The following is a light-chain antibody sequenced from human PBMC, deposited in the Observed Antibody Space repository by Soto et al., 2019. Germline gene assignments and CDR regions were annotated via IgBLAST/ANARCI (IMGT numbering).Light chain of an antibody. CDR1: RSNIGAGYD. J-gene: IGLJ3*02. CDR3: QSYDSSLSRRWV. Sequence: QSVLTQPPSVSGATGQRVTISCTGSRSNIGAGYDVHWYQHFPGTSPKLIIHANTDRPSGVPDRFSGSKSGTSASLAIAGLQAEDESDYYCQSYDSSLSRRWVFGGGTKLTVL. V-gene: IGLV1-40*01. CDR2: ANT.